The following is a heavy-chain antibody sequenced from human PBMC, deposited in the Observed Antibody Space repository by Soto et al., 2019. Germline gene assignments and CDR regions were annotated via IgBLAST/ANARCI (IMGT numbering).Heavy chain of an antibody. Sequence: PWGSLRLSCAASGFTFSFYAMHWVRQAPGKGLEWVAVISYNGRNKHYVDSVKGRFTISRDNSQDTLYLQMDSLRPDDTAVYYCARQAKIGDRSQFYFDSWGQGTLVTVSS. CDR1: GFTFSFYA. J-gene: IGHJ4*02. V-gene: IGHV3-30*04. D-gene: IGHD3-16*01. CDR3: ARQAKIGDRSQFYFDS. CDR2: ISYNGRNK.